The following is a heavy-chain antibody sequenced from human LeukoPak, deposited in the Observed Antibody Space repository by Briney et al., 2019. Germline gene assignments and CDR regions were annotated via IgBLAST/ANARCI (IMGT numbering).Heavy chain of an antibody. CDR3: ARRDRCSSTSCYGWFDP. CDR1: GGTISSSSFY. D-gene: IGHD2-2*01. J-gene: IGHJ5*02. CDR2: IYYSGGT. Sequence: SATLTLTCTVSGGTISSSSFYWGWIRQPPGNGLEWIGSIYYSGGTYYNPSLKSRVTISVDTSKNQFSLKLSSVTAADTAVYYCARRDRCSSTSCYGWFDPWGQGTLVTVSS. V-gene: IGHV4-39*01.